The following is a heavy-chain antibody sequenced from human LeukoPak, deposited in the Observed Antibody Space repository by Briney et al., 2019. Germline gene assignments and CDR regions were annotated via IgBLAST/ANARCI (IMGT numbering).Heavy chain of an antibody. V-gene: IGHV4-61*01. D-gene: IGHD6-19*01. CDR1: GGSISSGSYY. J-gene: IGHJ4*02. Sequence: SETLSLTCTVSGGSISSGSYYWSWIRQPPGKGLEWIGYIYYSGSTNYNPSLKSRVTISVDTSKNQFSLKLSSVTAADTAVYYCARARSSGWPDYWGQGTLVTVSS. CDR3: ARARSSGWPDY. CDR2: IYYSGST.